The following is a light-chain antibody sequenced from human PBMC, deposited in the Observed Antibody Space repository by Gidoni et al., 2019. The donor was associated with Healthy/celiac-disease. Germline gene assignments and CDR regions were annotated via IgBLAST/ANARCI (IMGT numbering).Light chain of an antibody. CDR2: EVS. CDR3: SSYAVTHRV. V-gene: IGLV2-8*01. Sequence: QSALTQPPSAYGPPGQAVTNSCTGTSSDVGGYNYVSWYQQHPGKAPKLMIYEVSKRPSGVPDRFSGSKSGITSSLTVSGLQAEDEADSYCSSYAVTHRVFGTVTKVTVL. CDR1: SSDVGGYNY. J-gene: IGLJ1*01.